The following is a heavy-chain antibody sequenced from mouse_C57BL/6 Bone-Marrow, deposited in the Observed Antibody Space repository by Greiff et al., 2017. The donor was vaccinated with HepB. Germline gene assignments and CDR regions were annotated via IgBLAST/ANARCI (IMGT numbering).Heavy chain of an antibody. Sequence: QVQLQQSGAELVKPGASVKLSCKASGYTFTSYWMHWVKQRPGQGLEWIGMIHPNSGSTNYNEKFKSKATLTVDKSSSTAYMQLSSLTSEDSAVYYCARGCKDYYAMDYWGQGTSVTVSS. CDR2: IHPNSGST. J-gene: IGHJ4*01. CDR3: ARGCKDYYAMDY. CDR1: GYTFTSYW. V-gene: IGHV1-64*01.